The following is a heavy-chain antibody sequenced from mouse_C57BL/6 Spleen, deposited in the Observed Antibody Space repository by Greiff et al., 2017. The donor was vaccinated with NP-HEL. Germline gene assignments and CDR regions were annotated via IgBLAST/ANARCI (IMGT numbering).Heavy chain of an antibody. CDR1: GYTFTGYW. Sequence: VQLQQSGAELMKPGASVKLSCKATGYTFTGYWIEWVKQRPGHGLEWIGEILPGSGSTNHNEKFKGKATFTADTSSNTAYMQLSSLTTEDSAIYYCARSGLLRSWYFDVWGTGTTVTVSS. D-gene: IGHD1-1*01. J-gene: IGHJ1*03. CDR2: ILPGSGST. CDR3: ARSGLLRSWYFDV. V-gene: IGHV1-9*01.